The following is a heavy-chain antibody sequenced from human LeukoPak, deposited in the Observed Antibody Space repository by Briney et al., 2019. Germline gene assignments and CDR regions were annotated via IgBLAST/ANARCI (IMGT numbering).Heavy chain of an antibody. D-gene: IGHD1-26*01. CDR3: AKLRYSGYYYDY. J-gene: IGHJ4*02. CDR1: GFTFSSYG. V-gene: IGHV3-30*02. Sequence: GGSLRLSCAASGFTFSSYGMHWVRQAPGKGLEGVAFIRYDGSNKYYADSVKGRFTISRDNSKNTLYLQMNSLRAEDTAMYYCAKLRYSGYYYDYWGQGTLVTVSS. CDR2: IRYDGSNK.